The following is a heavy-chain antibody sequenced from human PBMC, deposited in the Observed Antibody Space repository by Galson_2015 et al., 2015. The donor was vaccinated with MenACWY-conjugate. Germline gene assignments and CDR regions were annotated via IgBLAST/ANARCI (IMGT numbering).Heavy chain of an antibody. CDR2: IKQDGSEK. J-gene: IGHJ4*02. V-gene: IGHV3-7*03. CDR3: ARDLGLYCSHIYCYSPY. D-gene: IGHD2-15*01. Sequence: SLRLSCAASGFTFNNYWMSWVRQAPGKGLEWVANIKQDGSEKYYADSVRGRFTISRDNAKSSLFLQMNSLRVEDTAVYYCARDLGLYCSHIYCYSPYWGQGTLVTVSS. CDR1: GFTFNNYW.